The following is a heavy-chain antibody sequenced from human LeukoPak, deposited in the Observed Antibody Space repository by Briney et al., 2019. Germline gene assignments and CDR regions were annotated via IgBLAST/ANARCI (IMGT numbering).Heavy chain of an antibody. D-gene: IGHD2-15*01. CDR3: AKNGDRGAYCSGGSCYPYYYYYIDV. CDR1: GFTFSSYG. V-gene: IGHV3-23*01. CDR2: ISATGGTT. Sequence: GGSLRLSCAASGFTFSSYGMSWVRQAPGKGLEWVSAISATGGTTYYADSVKGRFTISRDNSKNTLYLQMNSLRAEDTAIYYCAKNGDRGAYCSGGSCYPYYYYYIDVWGKGTTVTISS. J-gene: IGHJ6*03.